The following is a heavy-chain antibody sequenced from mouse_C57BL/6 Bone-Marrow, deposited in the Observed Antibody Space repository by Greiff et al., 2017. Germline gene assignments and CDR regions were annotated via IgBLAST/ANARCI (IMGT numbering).Heavy chain of an antibody. CDR2: IYPRSGNT. J-gene: IGHJ3*01. D-gene: IGHD2-4*01. CDR3: ARGGYDYDGFAY. CDR1: GYTFTSYG. Sequence: PLQQSGAELARPGASVKLSCKASGYTFTSYGISWVKQRTGQGLEWIGEIYPRSGNTYYNEKFKGKATLTADKSSSTAYMELRSLTSEDSAVYFCARGGYDYDGFAYWGQGTLVTVSA. V-gene: IGHV1-81*01.